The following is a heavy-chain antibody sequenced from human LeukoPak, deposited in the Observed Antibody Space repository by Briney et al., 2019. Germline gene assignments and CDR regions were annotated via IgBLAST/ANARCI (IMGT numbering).Heavy chain of an antibody. J-gene: IGHJ3*02. CDR2: ISSSSNYI. V-gene: IGHV3-21*01. CDR3: ARDSWSYRPVDAFDI. D-gene: IGHD3-16*02. CDR1: GFTFSSYS. Sequence: GGSLRVSCAASGFTFSSYSMNWVRQAPGKGLEWVSSISSSSNYIYYADSVKGRFTISRDNAKNSLYLQMNSLRAEDTAVYYCARDSWSYRPVDAFDIWGQGTMVTVSS.